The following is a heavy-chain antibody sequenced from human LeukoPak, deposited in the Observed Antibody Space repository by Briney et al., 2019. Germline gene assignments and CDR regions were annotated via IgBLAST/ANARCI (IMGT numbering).Heavy chain of an antibody. Sequence: ASVKVSCKVSGYTLTELSMHWVRQAPGKGLEWMASFDPENGETLYAQEFQGRVTLTEDTSADTAYMELISLRSEDTAVYYCTRSAVVLPYYFDHWGQGTLVTVSS. CDR3: TRSAVVLPYYFDH. CDR1: GYTLTELS. D-gene: IGHD3-22*01. J-gene: IGHJ4*02. V-gene: IGHV1-24*01. CDR2: FDPENGET.